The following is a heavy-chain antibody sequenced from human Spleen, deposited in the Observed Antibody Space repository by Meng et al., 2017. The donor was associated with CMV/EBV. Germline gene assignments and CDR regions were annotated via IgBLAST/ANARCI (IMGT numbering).Heavy chain of an antibody. D-gene: IGHD4-23*01. CDR3: TRLTKYPRWVPDDY. CDR1: GFTFGDYA. Sequence: GESLKISCTDSGFTFGDYAMSWVRQAPGKGLEWVGFIRSRPYGGTTEYAASVKDRFIISRDDSQGIAYLQMNSLKTEDTAVYYCTRLTKYPRWVPDDYWGQGTLVTVSS. CDR2: IRSRPYGGTT. J-gene: IGHJ4*02. V-gene: IGHV3-49*04.